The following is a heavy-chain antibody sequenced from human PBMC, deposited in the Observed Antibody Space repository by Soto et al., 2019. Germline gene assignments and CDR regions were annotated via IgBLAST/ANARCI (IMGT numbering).Heavy chain of an antibody. CDR3: ARCYHRDGYNYHVDY. CDR2: IIPIFGTA. J-gene: IGHJ4*02. Sequence: QVQLVQSGAEVTKPGSSVKVSCKASGGTFSSYAISWVRQAPGQGLEWMIGIIPIFGTANYTQKFQGRVKITADESTIPAYMERSSLRSEDTAGYYCARCYHRDGYNYHVDYWGQGTLVPVSS. CDR1: GGTFSSYA. D-gene: IGHD5-12*01. V-gene: IGHV1-69*01.